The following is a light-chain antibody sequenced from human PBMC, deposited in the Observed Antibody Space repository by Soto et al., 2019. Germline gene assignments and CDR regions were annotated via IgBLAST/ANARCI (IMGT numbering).Light chain of an antibody. CDR2: RSS. CDR1: QDLDKW. CDR3: QQYSSYWT. Sequence: ILMSQSPSSLSASVGDRVTITCRASQDLDKWLAWYQQKPGKAPNLLIYRSSTLREGVLSRFSGFGSGTDYILTITDLQPDDFATYYCQQYSSYWTFGQGTVVEMK. V-gene: IGKV1-5*01. J-gene: IGKJ1*01.